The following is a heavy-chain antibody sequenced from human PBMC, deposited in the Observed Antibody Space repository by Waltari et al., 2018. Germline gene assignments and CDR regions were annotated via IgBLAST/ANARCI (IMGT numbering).Heavy chain of an antibody. Sequence: EVQLVESGGGLVQPGVSLRLSCAASGFPVSAHWMTWVRQAPGKGLEWVANIKEDGGEKYYVDSVKGRFTISRDNAKNSLYLQMNSLRAEDTAVYYCARLYMAAFDYWDEGTLVTVSS. D-gene: IGHD1-20*01. V-gene: IGHV3-7*01. CDR1: GFPVSAHW. J-gene: IGHJ4*02. CDR2: IKEDGGEK. CDR3: ARLYMAAFDY.